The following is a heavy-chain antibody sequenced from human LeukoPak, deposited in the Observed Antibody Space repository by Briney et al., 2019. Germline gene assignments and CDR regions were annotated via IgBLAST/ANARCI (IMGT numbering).Heavy chain of an antibody. V-gene: IGHV3-74*01. J-gene: IGHJ4*02. CDR2: ISTDESST. CDR1: GFIFSSYW. D-gene: IGHD3-3*01. Sequence: PGGSLRLSCAASGFIFSSYWMHWFRQGPGKGLVWVSRISTDESSTSYADSVKGRFTISRDNAKNTLYLQMDSLRAEDSAVYYCARVRSGTWSGHEYWGQGTLVTVSS. CDR3: ARVRSGTWSGHEY.